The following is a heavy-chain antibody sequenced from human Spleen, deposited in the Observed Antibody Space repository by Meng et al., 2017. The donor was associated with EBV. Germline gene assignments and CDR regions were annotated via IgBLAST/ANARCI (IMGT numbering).Heavy chain of an antibody. Sequence: VEVNKIGATEIVSCTSFGYIFGNYGICCVRQAPGQVLEWMGWFSIYTGGTNYAQNFQGRVTMTAVTSTSTAYMELTSLKSDDTAVYYCSGEESGYVVPRGYLANLNNWGRGTLVTVSS. D-gene: IGHD5-12*01. CDR3: SGEESGYVVPRGYLANLNN. J-gene: IGHJ1*01. CDR1: GYIFGNYG. V-gene: IGHV1-18*01. CDR2: FSIYTGGT.